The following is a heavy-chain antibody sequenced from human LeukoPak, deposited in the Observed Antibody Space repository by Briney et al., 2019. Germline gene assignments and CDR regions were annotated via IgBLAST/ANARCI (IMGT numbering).Heavy chain of an antibody. J-gene: IGHJ4*02. D-gene: IGHD4-17*01. CDR3: AREDRSFGDYV. Sequence: ASVKVSCKASGYTFTSYGISWVRQAPGQGLEWMGWISSYNGNTNYAQKLQGRVTMTTDTSTSTAYMELRSLRSEDTAVYYCAREDRSFGDYVWGQGTLVTVSS. V-gene: IGHV1-18*01. CDR2: ISSYNGNT. CDR1: GYTFTSYG.